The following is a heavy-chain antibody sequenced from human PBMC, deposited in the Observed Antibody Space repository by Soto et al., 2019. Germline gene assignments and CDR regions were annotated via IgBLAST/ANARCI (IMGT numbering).Heavy chain of an antibody. CDR2: VHVSGDT. CDR3: AREIQGPLGWFGP. CDR1: GGINNYY. D-gene: IGHD5-18*01. Sequence: PSETLSLTCSVSGGINNYYWSWIRQPAGKGLEWIGRVHVSGDTNYNPSLSSQVTMSVDRSTNQFSLKLTSMNAADTAIYYCAREIQGPLGWFGPWGQGTLVTVSS. J-gene: IGHJ5*02. V-gene: IGHV4-4*07.